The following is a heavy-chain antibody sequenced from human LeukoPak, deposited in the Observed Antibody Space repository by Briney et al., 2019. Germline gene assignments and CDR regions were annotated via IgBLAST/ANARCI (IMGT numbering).Heavy chain of an antibody. CDR3: ARDRPNYYGSDGNYYRRDGDY. D-gene: IGHD3-22*01. Sequence: GGSLRLSCAASGFTFSIYAMRWVRQAPGKGLQWVSSITSRGESTWYVDSVKGRFTITRDNYENTLYLQMHSLKAEDTAVYYCARDRPNYYGSDGNYYRRDGDYWGRGTLVSVSS. V-gene: IGHV3-23*01. CDR2: ITSRGEST. J-gene: IGHJ4*02. CDR1: GFTFSIYA.